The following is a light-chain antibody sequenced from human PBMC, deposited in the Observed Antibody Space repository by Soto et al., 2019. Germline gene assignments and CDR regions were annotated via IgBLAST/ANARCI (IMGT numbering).Light chain of an antibody. CDR1: QSVSNS. J-gene: IGKJ5*01. Sequence: IVLTQSPATLSLSPGERVPLSCRVRQSVSNSLAWYQQKPGQPPRLLIYDVSNRATGIPARCSGSGSGTDFTLTITSLEPEDFAVYFCHQRYNWPRVTFGQGTRLEIK. CDR3: HQRYNWPRVT. CDR2: DVS. V-gene: IGKV3-11*01.